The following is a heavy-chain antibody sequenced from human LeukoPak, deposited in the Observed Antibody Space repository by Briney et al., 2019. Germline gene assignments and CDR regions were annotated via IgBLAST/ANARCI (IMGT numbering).Heavy chain of an antibody. CDR3: TRAFEPNTGWYIHFH. CDR2: IRSKAYGGTT. Sequence: GFTXXXYAMSWVRQAPGKGLEWVGVIRSKAYGGTTDTAACVTGRFSILRDECKNIGYLQMNSLKTDDAGVYYCTRAFEPNTGWYIHFHWGQGTVVTVSS. J-gene: IGHJ4*02. D-gene: IGHD6-19*01. CDR1: GFTXXXYA. V-gene: IGHV3-49*04.